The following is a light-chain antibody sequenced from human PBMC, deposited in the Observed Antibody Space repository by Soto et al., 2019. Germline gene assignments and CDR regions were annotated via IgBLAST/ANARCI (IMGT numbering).Light chain of an antibody. V-gene: IGKV1-9*01. CDR3: QQANSFPWT. CDR1: QGISSY. Sequence: IQLTQSPSSLSASVGDRVTITCRASQGISSYLAWYQQKPGKAPKPLIYAASTLQSGVPSRFSGGGSGTGFTLTISSLQPEDFATYYCQQANSFPWTFGQGTKVDIK. J-gene: IGKJ1*01. CDR2: AAS.